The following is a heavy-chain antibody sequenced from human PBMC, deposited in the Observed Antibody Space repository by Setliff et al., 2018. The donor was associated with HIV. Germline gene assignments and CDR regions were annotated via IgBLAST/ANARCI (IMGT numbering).Heavy chain of an antibody. CDR3: ARARGNTYYYYYMDV. CDR1: GGSISSGNYY. V-gene: IGHV4-31*03. CDR2: INYSGNT. J-gene: IGHJ6*03. D-gene: IGHD4-4*01. Sequence: KTSETLSLTCTVSGGSISSGNYYWSWVRQHPGRGLEWIGYINYSGNTYYSPSLKSRLNISVDTSKNQFSLKVSSVTAADTAVYYCARARGNTYYYYYMDVWGKGTTVTVSS.